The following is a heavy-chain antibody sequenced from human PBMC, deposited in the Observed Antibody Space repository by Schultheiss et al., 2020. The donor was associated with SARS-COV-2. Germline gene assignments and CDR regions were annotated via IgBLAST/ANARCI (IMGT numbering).Heavy chain of an antibody. CDR3: ARGFTVTNPSDY. CDR2: ISYDGSNK. V-gene: IGHV3-30-3*01. CDR1: GFTFSSYW. J-gene: IGHJ4*02. D-gene: IGHD4-17*01. Sequence: GESLKISCAASGFTFSSYWMHWVRQTPGKGLEWVAVISYDGSNKYYADSVKGRFTISRDNSKNTLYLQMNSLRAEDTAVYYCARGFTVTNPSDYWGQGTLVTVSS.